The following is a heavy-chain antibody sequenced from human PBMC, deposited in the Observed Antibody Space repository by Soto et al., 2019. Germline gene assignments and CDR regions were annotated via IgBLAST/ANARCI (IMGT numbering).Heavy chain of an antibody. J-gene: IGHJ4*02. Sequence: SETLSLTCTVSGGSISSSSYYWGWIRQPPGKGLEWIGSIYYSGSTYYNPSLKSRVTISVDTSKNQFSLKLSSVTAADTAVYYFARSSSGSPSFDYWGQGILVTVFS. V-gene: IGHV4-39*01. CDR3: ARSSSGSPSFDY. CDR1: GGSISSSSYY. D-gene: IGHD1-26*01. CDR2: IYYSGST.